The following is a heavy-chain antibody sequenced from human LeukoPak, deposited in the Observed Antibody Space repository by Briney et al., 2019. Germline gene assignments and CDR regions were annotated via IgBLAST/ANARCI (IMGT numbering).Heavy chain of an antibody. CDR2: IYDSGST. Sequence: TTSETLSLTCTVSGGSISSSNYYWGWIRRAPGKGLEWIGSIYDSGSTYYNPSLKSRVTIYVDTTKNRFSLKLNSVTAADTAMYYCASGSSSGLLGWFDPWGQGTLVTVSS. V-gene: IGHV4-39*01. CDR1: GGSISSSNYY. CDR3: ASGSSSGLLGWFDP. J-gene: IGHJ5*02. D-gene: IGHD6-13*01.